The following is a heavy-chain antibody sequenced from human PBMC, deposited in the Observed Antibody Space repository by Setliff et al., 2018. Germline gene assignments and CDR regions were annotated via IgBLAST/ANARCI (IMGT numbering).Heavy chain of an antibody. CDR3: ARVGLEDRDYYQHFDY. Sequence: LRLSCAASGFTFSSYSMNWVRQAPGKGLEWVSSISSSSSYIYYADSVKGRFTISGDNAKNSLYLQMNSLRAEDTAVYYCARVGLEDRDYYQHFDYWGQGTLVTVPQ. V-gene: IGHV3-21*01. J-gene: IGHJ4*02. CDR2: ISSSSSYI. D-gene: IGHD3-22*01. CDR1: GFTFSSYS.